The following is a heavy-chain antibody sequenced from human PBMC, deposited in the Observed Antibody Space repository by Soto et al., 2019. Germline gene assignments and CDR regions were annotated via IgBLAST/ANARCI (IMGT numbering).Heavy chain of an antibody. CDR3: ARRLIDSSSSSWFDP. Sequence: SETLSLTCTVSGGSISSSSYYWGWIRQPPGKGLEWIGSIYYSGSTYYNPSLKSRVTISVDTSKNQFSLKLSSVTAADTAVYYCARRLIDSSSSSWFDPWGQGTLVTVSS. CDR1: GGSISSSSYY. CDR2: IYYSGST. V-gene: IGHV4-39*01. D-gene: IGHD6-6*01. J-gene: IGHJ5*02.